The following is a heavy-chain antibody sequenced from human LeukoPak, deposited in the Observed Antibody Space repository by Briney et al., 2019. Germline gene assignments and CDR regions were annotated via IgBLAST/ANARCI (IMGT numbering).Heavy chain of an antibody. CDR1: GGSLSSYY. Sequence: SETLSLTCTVSGGSLSSYYWSWIRQPPGKGLEWIAYTHHTGSSDYNPSLKSRVTISMDTSENQFSLKLSSVTAADTAVYYCAGDCSSTSCPIQGFDYRGQGTLVTVPS. CDR3: AGDCSSTSCPIQGFDY. D-gene: IGHD2-2*01. CDR2: THHTGSS. J-gene: IGHJ4*01. V-gene: IGHV4-59*12.